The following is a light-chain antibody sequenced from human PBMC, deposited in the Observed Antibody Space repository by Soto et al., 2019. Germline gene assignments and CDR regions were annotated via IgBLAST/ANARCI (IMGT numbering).Light chain of an antibody. CDR1: QSVSSN. V-gene: IGKV3-15*01. CDR2: GAS. Sequence: EIVMTQSPATLSVSPGERATLSCRASQSVSSNLAWYQQKPGQAPRLLIYGASTRATGIPARFSGSGSGTEFPITITSLHSDDIEVYYCQQYNNLPPPYTFGQGTKREIK. J-gene: IGKJ2*01. CDR3: QQYNNLPPPYT.